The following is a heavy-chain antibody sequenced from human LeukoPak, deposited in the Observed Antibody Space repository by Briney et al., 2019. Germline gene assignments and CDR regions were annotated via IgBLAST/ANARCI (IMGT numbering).Heavy chain of an antibody. CDR3: ARYGSGIDY. J-gene: IGHJ4*02. V-gene: IGHV3-30*03. D-gene: IGHD3-10*01. Sequence: GGSLRLSCAASGFTFSSYGMHWVRQAPGKGLEWVAVISYDGSNKYYADSVKGRFTISRDNSKNTLYLQMNSLRAEDTAVYYCARYGSGIDYWGQGTLVTVSS. CDR2: ISYDGSNK. CDR1: GFTFSSYG.